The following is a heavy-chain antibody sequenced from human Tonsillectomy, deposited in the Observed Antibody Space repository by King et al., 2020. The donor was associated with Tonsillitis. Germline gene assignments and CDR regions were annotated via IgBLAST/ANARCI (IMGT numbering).Heavy chain of an antibody. CDR2: IYHSGST. Sequence: QLQESGPGLVKPSETLSLTCAVSGYSISSGYYWGWIRQPPGKGLEWIGSIYHSGSTYYNPSLKSRVTISVDTSKTQFSLKLSSVTAADTAVYYCAASGGGPQEGNDAFDIWGQGTMVTVSS. CDR3: AASGGGPQEGNDAFDI. D-gene: IGHD3-10*01. CDR1: GYSISSGYY. J-gene: IGHJ3*02. V-gene: IGHV4-38-2*01.